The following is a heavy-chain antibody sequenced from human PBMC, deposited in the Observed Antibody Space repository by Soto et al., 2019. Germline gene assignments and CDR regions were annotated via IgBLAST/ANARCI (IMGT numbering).Heavy chain of an antibody. Sequence: QVQLVQSGAEVKKPGSSVKVSCKASGGTFSSYAISWVRQAPGQGLEWMGGIIPIFGTANYAQKFQGRVTITADESTSTAYMELSSLRSEATAVYYCASVSGGSGSYYNRGYFDYWGQGTLVTVSS. CDR1: GGTFSSYA. D-gene: IGHD3-10*01. CDR2: IIPIFGTA. CDR3: ASVSGGSGSYYNRGYFDY. V-gene: IGHV1-69*01. J-gene: IGHJ4*02.